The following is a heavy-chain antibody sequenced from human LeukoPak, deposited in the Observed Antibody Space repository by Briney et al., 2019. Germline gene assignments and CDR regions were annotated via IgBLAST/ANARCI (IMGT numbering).Heavy chain of an antibody. CDR2: ISESGGST. CDR1: GFTFSNAW. D-gene: IGHD1-20*01. Sequence: GGSLRLSCAASGFTFSNAWMSWVRQAPGKGLEWVSGISESGGSTYYADSVKGRLTISRDNSKNTLYLQMNSLRAEDTAIYYCAKDKLTLDAFDIWGQGTMVTVSS. V-gene: IGHV3-23*01. CDR3: AKDKLTLDAFDI. J-gene: IGHJ3*02.